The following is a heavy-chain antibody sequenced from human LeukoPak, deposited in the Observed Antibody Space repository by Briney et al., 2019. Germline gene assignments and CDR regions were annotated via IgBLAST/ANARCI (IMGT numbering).Heavy chain of an antibody. Sequence: GGSLTLSCAASGFTFSSYAMSWVRQAPGKGLEWVSAISGSGGSTYYADPVKGRFTFSKDNSKNRRYLQMHSLRAEDTAVYYCAKTYYYDRRGYYYWGNYYFDYWGQGTLVTVSS. J-gene: IGHJ4*02. V-gene: IGHV3-23*01. D-gene: IGHD3-22*01. CDR1: GFTFSSYA. CDR2: ISGSGGST. CDR3: AKTYYYDRRGYYYWGNYYFDY.